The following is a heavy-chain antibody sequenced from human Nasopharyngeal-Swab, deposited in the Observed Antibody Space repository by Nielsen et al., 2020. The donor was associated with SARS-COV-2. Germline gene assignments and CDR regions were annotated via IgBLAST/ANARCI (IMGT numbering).Heavy chain of an antibody. V-gene: IGHV4-38-2*02. Sequence: SETLSLTCTVSGYSISSGYYWGWIRQPPGKGLEWIGSIYHGGSTYYNPSLKSRVTISVDTSKNQFSLKLSSVTAADTAVYYCARGCSGGSCPMDYWGQGTLVTVSS. CDR1: GYSISSGYY. D-gene: IGHD2-15*01. CDR3: ARGCSGGSCPMDY. J-gene: IGHJ4*02. CDR2: IYHGGST.